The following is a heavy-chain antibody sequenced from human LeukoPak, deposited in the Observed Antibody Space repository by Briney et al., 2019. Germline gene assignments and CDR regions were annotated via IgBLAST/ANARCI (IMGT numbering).Heavy chain of an antibody. J-gene: IGHJ6*02. CDR3: ARVDYYDTYYGMDV. CDR1: GFTFSSYW. CDR2: IKQDGSEK. Sequence: QPGGSLRLSCAASGFTFSSYWMSWVRQAPGKGLEWVANIKQDGSEKYYVDSVKGRFTISRDNAKNSLYLQMNSLRAEDTAVYYCARVDYYDTYYGMDVWGQGTTVTVSS. V-gene: IGHV3-7*01. D-gene: IGHD3-22*01.